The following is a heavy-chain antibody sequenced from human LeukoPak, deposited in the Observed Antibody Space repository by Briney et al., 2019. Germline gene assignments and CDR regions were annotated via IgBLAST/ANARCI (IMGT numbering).Heavy chain of an antibody. CDR1: GYSISSGYY. D-gene: IGHD2-2*01. Sequence: PSETLSLTCAVSGYSISSGYYWGWIRQPPGKGLEWIASMYHSGSTDYNPSLKSRVTISVDTSKNQFSLKLSSVTAADTAVYYCARGRHCSSTSCYVDDSDYWGQGTLVTVSS. V-gene: IGHV4-38-2*01. CDR2: MYHSGST. J-gene: IGHJ4*02. CDR3: ARGRHCSSTSCYVDDSDY.